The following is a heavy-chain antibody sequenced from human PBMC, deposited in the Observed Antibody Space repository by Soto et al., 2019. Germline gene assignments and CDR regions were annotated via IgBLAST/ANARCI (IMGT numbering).Heavy chain of an antibody. CDR2: IYYSGST. D-gene: IGHD1-26*01. CDR1: GGSINSYY. Sequence: QVQLQESGPGLVNPSETLALTCTVSGGSINSYYWSWIRQPPGKGLEWIGYIYYSGSTNYNPSLKSRATISVDTAKNQFSLKLRSVTGADTAVYSCARRYGGNFDYWGQGTLVTVSS. J-gene: IGHJ4*02. V-gene: IGHV4-59*01. CDR3: ARRYGGNFDY.